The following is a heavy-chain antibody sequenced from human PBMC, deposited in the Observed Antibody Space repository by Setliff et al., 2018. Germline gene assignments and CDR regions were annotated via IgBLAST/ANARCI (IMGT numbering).Heavy chain of an antibody. CDR1: GGTFSSYA. Sequence: ASVKVSCKASGGTFSSYAISWVRQAPGQGLEWMGRINPNSGGTNYAQKFQGRVTMTRDTSITAAYMELSRLRSDDSAVYYCARGPSDYDFLTGCDCWGQGTLVTVSS. J-gene: IGHJ4*02. CDR2: INPNSGGT. V-gene: IGHV1-2*06. CDR3: ARGPSDYDFLTGCDC. D-gene: IGHD3-9*01.